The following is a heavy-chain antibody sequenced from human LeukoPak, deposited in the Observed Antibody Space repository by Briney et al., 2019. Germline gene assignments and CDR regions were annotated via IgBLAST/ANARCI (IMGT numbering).Heavy chain of an antibody. CDR1: GFTFDDYG. V-gene: IGHV3-20*04. D-gene: IGHD6-19*01. CDR2: INWNGGST. J-gene: IGHJ4*02. CDR3: AREPRSGWYEGTYYFDY. Sequence: GGSLRLSCAASGFTFDDYGMSWVRQAPGKGLEWVSGINWNGGSTGYADSVKGRFTISRDNAKNSLYLQMNSLRAEDTALYYCAREPRSGWYEGTYYFDYWGQGTLVTVSS.